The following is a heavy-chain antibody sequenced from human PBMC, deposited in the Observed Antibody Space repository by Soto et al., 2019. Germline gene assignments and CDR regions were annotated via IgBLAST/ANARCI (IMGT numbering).Heavy chain of an antibody. CDR2: LYTEGTT. J-gene: IGHJ6*02. CDR3: VRPRPSGENYGMDV. D-gene: IGHD3-16*01. CDR1: GLTVSHNY. V-gene: IGHV3-53*01. Sequence: SLRLSCVASGLTVSHNYMAWVRQAPEMGLEWVSILYTEGTTYYADSVKGRFTISRDSSKNTLFLQMDSLRAEDTAVYYCVRPRPSGENYGMDVWGQGTTVTRLL.